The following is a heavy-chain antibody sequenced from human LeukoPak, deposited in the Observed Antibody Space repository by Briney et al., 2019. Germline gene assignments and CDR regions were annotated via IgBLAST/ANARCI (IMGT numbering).Heavy chain of an antibody. V-gene: IGHV1-2*02. D-gene: IGHD6-13*01. CDR2: INPNSGGT. Sequence: ASVKVSCKASGYTFTGYYMHWVRQAPGQGLEWTGWINPNSGGTNYAQKFQGRVTMTRDTSISTAYMELSRLRSDDTAVYYCARAVYSSSWENFDYWGQGTLVTVSS. J-gene: IGHJ4*02. CDR1: GYTFTGYY. CDR3: ARAVYSSSWENFDY.